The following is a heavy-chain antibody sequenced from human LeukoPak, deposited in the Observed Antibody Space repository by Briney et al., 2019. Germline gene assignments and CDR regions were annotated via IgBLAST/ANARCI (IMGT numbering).Heavy chain of an antibody. Sequence: GGSLSLSCAASGFTFSSYSMNWVRQAPGKGLEWVSSISSSSSYIYYADSVKGRFTISRDNAKNSLYLQMNSLRAEDTAVYYCARAAIMVRGVIITDPYYMDVWGKGTTVTVSS. CDR1: GFTFSSYS. V-gene: IGHV3-21*01. D-gene: IGHD3-10*01. CDR3: ARAAIMVRGVIITDPYYMDV. CDR2: ISSSSSYI. J-gene: IGHJ6*03.